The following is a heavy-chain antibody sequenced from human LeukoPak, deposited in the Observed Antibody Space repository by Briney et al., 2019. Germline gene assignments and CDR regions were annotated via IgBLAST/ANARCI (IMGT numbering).Heavy chain of an antibody. J-gene: IGHJ5*02. V-gene: IGHV1-18*01. D-gene: IGHD3-3*01. CDR3: ARGDEYYDFWSGYYKTGWFDP. CDR1: GYTFTSYG. CDR2: ISAYNGNT. Sequence: ASVRVSCKASGYTFTSYGINWVRQAPGQGLEWMGWISAYNGNTNYAQKPQGRVTMTRNTSISAAYMELSSLRSEDTAVYYCARGDEYYDFWSGYYKTGWFDPWGQGTLVTVSS.